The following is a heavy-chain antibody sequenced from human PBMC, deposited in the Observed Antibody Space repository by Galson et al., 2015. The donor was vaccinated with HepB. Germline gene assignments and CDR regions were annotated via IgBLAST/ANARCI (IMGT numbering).Heavy chain of an antibody. J-gene: IGHJ3*02. CDR2: ISSSSSYI. D-gene: IGHD4-17*01. CDR3: ARGGFDYGDYEPHDAFDI. CDR1: GFTFSSYS. V-gene: IGHV3-21*01. Sequence: SLRLSCAASGFTFSSYSMNWVRQAPGKGLEWVSSISSSSSYIYYADSVKGRFTISRDNAKNSLYLQMNSLRAEDTAVYYCARGGFDYGDYEPHDAFDIWGQGTMVTVSS.